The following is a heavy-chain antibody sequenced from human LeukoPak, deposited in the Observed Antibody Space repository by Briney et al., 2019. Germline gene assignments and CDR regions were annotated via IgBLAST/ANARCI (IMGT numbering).Heavy chain of an antibody. CDR2: IWSDGNNK. V-gene: IGHV3-30*02. Sequence: GSLRLSCAASGFTFRNYGMHWVRQATGKGLEWVSFIWSDGNNKFYADSVKGRFTISRDNSKNMLYLQMDSLRPEDTAVFYCAKDPGASVPGFYMDVWGKGTTVTVSS. J-gene: IGHJ6*03. CDR1: GFTFRNYG. D-gene: IGHD2-8*02. CDR3: AKDPGASVPGFYMDV.